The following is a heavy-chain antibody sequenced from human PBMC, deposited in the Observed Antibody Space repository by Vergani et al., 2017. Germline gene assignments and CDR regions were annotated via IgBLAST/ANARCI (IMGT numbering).Heavy chain of an antibody. J-gene: IGHJ4*02. D-gene: IGHD1-7*01. CDR1: GGSFSGYY. CDR2: INHSGST. Sequence: QVQLQQWGAGLLKPSETLSLTCAVYGGSFSGYYWRWIRQPPGKGLEWIGEINHSGSTNYNPSRKSRVTISVDTSKNQFSLKLSSVTAADTAVYYCARLQARTGTFYYFDYWGQGTLVTVSS. CDR3: ARLQARTGTFYYFDY. V-gene: IGHV4-34*01.